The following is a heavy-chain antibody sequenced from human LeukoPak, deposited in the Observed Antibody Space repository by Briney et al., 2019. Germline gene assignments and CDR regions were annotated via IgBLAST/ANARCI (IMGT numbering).Heavy chain of an antibody. V-gene: IGHV1-18*01. Sequence: ASVKVSCKASGYTFTSYGISWVRQAPGQGLEWMGWISAYDGNTNYAQKLQGRVTMTTDTSTSTAYMELRSLRSDDTAVYYCARGSQALRGYSGYANWFDPWGQGTLVTVSS. D-gene: IGHD5-12*01. CDR3: ARGSQALRGYSGYANWFDP. CDR2: ISAYDGNT. J-gene: IGHJ5*02. CDR1: GYTFTSYG.